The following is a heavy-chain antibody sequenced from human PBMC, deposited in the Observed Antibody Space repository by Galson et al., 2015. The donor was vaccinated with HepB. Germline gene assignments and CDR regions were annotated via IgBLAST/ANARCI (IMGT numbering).Heavy chain of an antibody. CDR3: ARDGDYDYVWGSYETNAFDI. D-gene: IGHD3-16*01. Sequence: SLRLSCAASGFTFSSYAMHWVRQAPGKGLEWVAVISYDGSNKYYADSVKGRFTISRDNSKNTLYLQMNSLRAEDTAVYYCARDGDYDYVWGSYETNAFDIWGQGTMVTVSS. V-gene: IGHV3-30-3*01. J-gene: IGHJ3*02. CDR2: ISYDGSNK. CDR1: GFTFSSYA.